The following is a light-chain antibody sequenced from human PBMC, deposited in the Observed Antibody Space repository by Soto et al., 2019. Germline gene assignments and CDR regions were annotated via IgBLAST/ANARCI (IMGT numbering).Light chain of an antibody. CDR2: RAS. CDR3: QQYNNWPYT. J-gene: IGKJ2*01. Sequence: EIVLTQSPGTLSLSPGERATLSCRASQSVSSDYLAWYQQKPGQAPRLLISRASRRATGIPDRFSGSGSGTDFTLTISSLQSEDFAVYYCQQYNNWPYTFGQGTKLEIK. CDR1: QSVSSDY. V-gene: IGKV3-20*01.